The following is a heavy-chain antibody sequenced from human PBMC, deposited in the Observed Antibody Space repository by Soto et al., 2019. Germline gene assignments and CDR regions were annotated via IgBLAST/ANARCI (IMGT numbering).Heavy chain of an antibody. V-gene: IGHV1-24*01. D-gene: IGHD4-17*01. CDR3: ATAVPRATVTDAFDI. J-gene: IGHJ3*02. Sequence: GASVKVSCKASGYTFTSYDINWVRQAPGKGLEWMGGFDPEDGETIYAQKFQGRVTMTEDTSTDTAYMELSSLRSEDTAVYYCATAVPRATVTDAFDIWGQGTMVTVSS. CDR1: GYTFTSYD. CDR2: FDPEDGET.